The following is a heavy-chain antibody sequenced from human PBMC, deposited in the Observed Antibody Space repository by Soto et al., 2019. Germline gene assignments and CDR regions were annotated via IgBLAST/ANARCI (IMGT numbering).Heavy chain of an antibody. CDR2: IDPSDSYT. J-gene: IGHJ6*02. Sequence: PGESLKISCKGSGYSFTSYWIGWVRQMPGKGLEWMGRIDPSDSYTNYSPSFQGHVTISADKSISTAYLQWSSLKASDTAMYYCARQVAYGDYYTRYYYGMDVWGQGTTVTVSS. CDR3: ARQVAYGDYYTRYYYGMDV. D-gene: IGHD4-17*01. V-gene: IGHV5-10-1*01. CDR1: GYSFTSYW.